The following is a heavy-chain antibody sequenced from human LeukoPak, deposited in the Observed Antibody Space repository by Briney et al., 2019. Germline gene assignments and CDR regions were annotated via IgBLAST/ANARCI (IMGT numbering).Heavy chain of an antibody. CDR1: GGTFSSYA. Sequence: SVKVSCKASGGTFSSYAISWVRQAPGQGLEWMGGIIPIFGTANYAQKFQGRVTITTDESTSTAYMELSSLRSEDTAVYYCAETWRGSSGWPNWFDPWGQGTLATVSS. CDR2: IIPIFGTA. CDR3: AETWRGSSGWPNWFDP. D-gene: IGHD6-19*01. V-gene: IGHV1-69*05. J-gene: IGHJ5*02.